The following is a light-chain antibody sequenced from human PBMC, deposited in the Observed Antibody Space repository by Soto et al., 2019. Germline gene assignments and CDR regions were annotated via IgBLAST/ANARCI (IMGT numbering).Light chain of an antibody. CDR2: GAS. J-gene: IGKJ3*01. V-gene: IGKV3-20*01. CDR1: QSVSSSD. CDR3: QQYGRSPKFP. Sequence: ENVSTQSPGTLSLSPGERATLSCRASQSVSSSDLAWYQQKPGQAPRLLIYGASSRANGIVDRLSGSGSGTDFTLTISKLVSAGIGVNYCQQYGRSPKFPYAPATKVDFK.